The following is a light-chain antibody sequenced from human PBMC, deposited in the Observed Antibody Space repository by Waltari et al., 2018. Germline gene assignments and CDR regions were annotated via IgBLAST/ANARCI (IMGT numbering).Light chain of an antibody. CDR2: ADS. CDR3: LQHHNHLWT. V-gene: IGKV1-17*01. J-gene: IGKJ1*01. CDR1: QSSTSC. Sequence: DVQMTQSPSSLSASVGDRVIITFRASQSSTSCLNWHQHKPGIAPKVLICADSSVQGEVPSRFSGSGSGTDFTLTISSLQPEDFATYYCLQHHNHLWTFGQGTKVEIK.